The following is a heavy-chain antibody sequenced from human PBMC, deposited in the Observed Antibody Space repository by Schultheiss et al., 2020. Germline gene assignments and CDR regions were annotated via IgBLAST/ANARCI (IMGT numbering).Heavy chain of an antibody. Sequence: GGSLRLSCAASGFTFSSYAMSWVRQAPGKGLEWVSAISGSGGSTYYADSVKGRFTISRDNSKNTLYLQMNSLRAEDTAVYYCARGGEHTYYFDSTGYYPLDHWGQGTLVTVSS. CDR2: ISGSGGST. V-gene: IGHV3-23*01. D-gene: IGHD3-22*01. CDR3: ARGGEHTYYFDSTGYYPLDH. J-gene: IGHJ4*02. CDR1: GFTFSSYA.